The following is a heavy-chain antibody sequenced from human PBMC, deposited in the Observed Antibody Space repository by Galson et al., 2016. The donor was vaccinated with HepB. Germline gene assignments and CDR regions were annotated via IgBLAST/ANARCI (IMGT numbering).Heavy chain of an antibody. CDR2: ISYDGSNK. V-gene: IGHV3-30*18. CDR3: AKELAYCGGDCYSRHDAFDI. J-gene: IGHJ3*02. Sequence: SLRLSCAASGFTFSSDGMHWVRQAPGNGLEWVAVISYDGSNKYYTDSVKGRFPISRDNTKNTLYLQINSLRAEDTAVYYCAKELAYCGGDCYSRHDAFDIWGQGTMVTVSS. D-gene: IGHD2-21*02. CDR1: GFTFSSDG.